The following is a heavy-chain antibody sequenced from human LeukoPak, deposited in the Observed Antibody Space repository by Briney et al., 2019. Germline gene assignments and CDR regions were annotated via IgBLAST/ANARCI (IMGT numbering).Heavy chain of an antibody. V-gene: IGHV6-1*01. Sequence: SQTLSLTCAISGESVSSNSAAWNWIRQSPSRGLEWLGRTYYRSKWYNDYAVSMKSRITINPDTSKNQLTLQLNSVTPEDTAVYYSARAGQNWDGYSMNWFDPWGQGTLVTVSS. D-gene: IGHD5-24*01. CDR3: ARAGQNWDGYSMNWFDP. CDR1: GESVSSNSAA. CDR2: TYYRSKWYN. J-gene: IGHJ5*02.